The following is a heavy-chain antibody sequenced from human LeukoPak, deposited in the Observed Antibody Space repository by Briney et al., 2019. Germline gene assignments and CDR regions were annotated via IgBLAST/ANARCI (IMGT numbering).Heavy chain of an antibody. CDR1: GYTFTSYG. CDR3: AREGWYSSGYYFDAFDI. Sequence: ASVKVSRKASGYTFTSYGISWVRQAPGQGLEWMGWISAYNGNTNYAQKLQGRVTMTTDTSTSTAYMELRSLRSDDTAVYYCAREGWYSSGYYFDAFDIWGQGTMVTVSS. V-gene: IGHV1-18*01. D-gene: IGHD3-22*01. CDR2: ISAYNGNT. J-gene: IGHJ3*02.